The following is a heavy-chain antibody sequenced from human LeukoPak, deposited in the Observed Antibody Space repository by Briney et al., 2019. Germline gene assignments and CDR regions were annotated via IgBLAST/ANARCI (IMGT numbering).Heavy chain of an antibody. V-gene: IGHV3-23*01. CDR1: GFTFSTYA. CDR3: AKFEGLCGSANTCYHFDC. D-gene: IGHD2-2*01. J-gene: IGHJ4*02. Sequence: GGSLRLSCDASGFTFSTYAMSWVRQAPGEGLEWVSGLSGSGSSTWYADSVKGRFTISRDNSKNTVYLHMNSLRAEDTAVYYCAKFEGLCGSANTCYHFDCWGQGTLVTVSS. CDR2: LSGSGSST.